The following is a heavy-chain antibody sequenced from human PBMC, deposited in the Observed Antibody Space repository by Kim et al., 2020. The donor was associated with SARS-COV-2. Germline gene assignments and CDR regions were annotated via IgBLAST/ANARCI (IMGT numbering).Heavy chain of an antibody. Sequence: GGSLRLSCAASGFTFTSYAMNWVRQAPGKGLEWVSSIGGGGATTYYADSVKGRFTISRDNSKNTLYLQMNSLRAEDTAVYYCAKFLRSSYQIFDYWGQGTLVTVSS. V-gene: IGHV3-23*01. D-gene: IGHD3-3*01. J-gene: IGHJ4*02. CDR2: IGGGGATT. CDR3: AKFLRSSYQIFDY. CDR1: GFTFTSYA.